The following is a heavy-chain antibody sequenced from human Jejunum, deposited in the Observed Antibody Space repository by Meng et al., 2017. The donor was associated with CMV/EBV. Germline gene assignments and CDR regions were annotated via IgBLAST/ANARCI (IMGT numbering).Heavy chain of an antibody. J-gene: IGHJ4*02. V-gene: IGHV3-30*04. CDR2: IPFAGNNE. Sequence: SGFTFSSSAMNWVRQGAGTGLEWVAVIPFAGNNEHYADSVKGRFTISRDNSKTTLYLQVNSLRLEDTGVHYCARVPGSGSWLIDSWGQGTLVTVSS. D-gene: IGHD6-13*01. CDR1: GFTFSSSA. CDR3: ARVPGSGSWLIDS.